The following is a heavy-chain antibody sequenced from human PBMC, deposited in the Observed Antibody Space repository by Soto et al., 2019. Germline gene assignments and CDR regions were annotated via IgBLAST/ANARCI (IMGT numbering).Heavy chain of an antibody. CDR3: ARGMVGYNWNYRWFDP. V-gene: IGHV4-59*01. CDR2: IYYSGST. CDR1: GDSISTYY. J-gene: IGHJ5*02. D-gene: IGHD1-7*01. Sequence: SETLSLTCTVSGDSISTYYWSWIRQPPGKGLEWIGHIYYSGSTNYNPSLKSRIIISIDTSKNQFSLNLTSVTAADTAVYYCARGMVGYNWNYRWFDPWGQGILVTVSS.